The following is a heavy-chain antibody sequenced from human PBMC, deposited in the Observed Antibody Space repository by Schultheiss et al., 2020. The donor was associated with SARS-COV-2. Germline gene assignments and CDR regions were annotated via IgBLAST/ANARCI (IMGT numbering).Heavy chain of an antibody. CDR3: ASAYCTGDCYSTTSFVY. CDR2: IYYGGNT. D-gene: IGHD2-21*01. CDR1: GGSISSSTNY. J-gene: IGHJ4*02. Sequence: SETLSLTCTVSGGSISSSTNYWGWIRQPPGKGLEWIGNIYYGGNTYYNPSLKGRVTVSVDTSKNQFSLRLRSVTAADTSVYYCASAYCTGDCYSTTSFVYWGQGTLVTVSS. V-gene: IGHV4-39*01.